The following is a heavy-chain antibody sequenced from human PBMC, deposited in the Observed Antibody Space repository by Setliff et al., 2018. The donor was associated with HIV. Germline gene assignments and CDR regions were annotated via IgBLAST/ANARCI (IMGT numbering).Heavy chain of an antibody. V-gene: IGHV1-46*01. CDR1: GYSFTNHY. CDR3: ASAGAWQRNALDI. CDR2: INPTGGST. D-gene: IGHD5-12*01. Sequence: ASVKVSCEPSGYSFTNHYMHWVRQAPGQGLEWMGVINPTGGSTRNTQKFQGRVAMTRDTSTSTVYMELSGLRSEDTAVYYCASAGAWQRNALDIWGQGTMVTVSS. J-gene: IGHJ3*02.